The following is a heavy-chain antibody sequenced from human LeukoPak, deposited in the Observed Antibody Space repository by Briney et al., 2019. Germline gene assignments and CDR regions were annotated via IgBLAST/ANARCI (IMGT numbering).Heavy chain of an antibody. J-gene: IGHJ4*02. CDR3: ASSPFTFRGVIVWTFDY. V-gene: IGHV4-4*07. CDR2: TYTSGST. D-gene: IGHD3-16*02. Sequence: SETLSLTCTVSGGSISSYYWSWIRQPAGKGLEWIGRTYTSGSTNYNPSLKSRVTMSVDTSKNQFSLKLSSVTAADTAVYYCASSPFTFRGVIVWTFDYWGQGTLVTVSS. CDR1: GGSISSYY.